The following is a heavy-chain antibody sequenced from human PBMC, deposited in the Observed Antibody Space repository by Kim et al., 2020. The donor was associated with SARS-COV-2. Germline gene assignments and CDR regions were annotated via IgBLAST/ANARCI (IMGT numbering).Heavy chain of an antibody. V-gene: IGHV4-34*01. CDR1: GGSFSGYY. J-gene: IGHJ6*02. CDR3: ARGQRYCSGGSCYPGRHRAYGMDV. Sequence: SETLSLTCAVYGGSFSGYYWSWIRQPPGKGLEWIGEINHSGSTNYNPSLKSRVTISVDTSKNQFSLKLSSVTAADTAVYYCARGQRYCSGGSCYPGRHRAYGMDVWGQGTTVTVSS. CDR2: INHSGST. D-gene: IGHD2-15*01.